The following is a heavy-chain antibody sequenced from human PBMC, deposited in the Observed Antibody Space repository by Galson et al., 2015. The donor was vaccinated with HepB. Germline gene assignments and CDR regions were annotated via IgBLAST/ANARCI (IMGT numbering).Heavy chain of an antibody. D-gene: IGHD5-12*01. Sequence: SLRLSCAASGFTFSSYSMNWVRQAPGKGLEWVSSISSSSSYIYYADSVKGRFTISRDNAKNSLYLQMNSLRAEDTAVYYCARDAYGGGYGAFDIWGQGTMVTVSS. J-gene: IGHJ3*02. CDR2: ISSSSSYI. CDR3: ARDAYGGGYGAFDI. CDR1: GFTFSSYS. V-gene: IGHV3-21*01.